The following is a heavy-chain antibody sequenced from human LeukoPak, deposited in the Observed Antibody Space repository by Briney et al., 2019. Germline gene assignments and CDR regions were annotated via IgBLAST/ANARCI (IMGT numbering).Heavy chain of an antibody. V-gene: IGHV3-21*01. Sequence: GGSLRLSCAASGFTFSSFSMNWVRQAPGKGLEWVSFISATADYQHYADSVKGRFTISRDNAKNSLYVQMDNLRAEDTAAYYCARIWGPNWYFDLWGRGTLVTVSS. CDR3: ARIWGPNWYFDL. J-gene: IGHJ2*01. D-gene: IGHD3-16*01. CDR1: GFTFSSFS. CDR2: ISATADYQ.